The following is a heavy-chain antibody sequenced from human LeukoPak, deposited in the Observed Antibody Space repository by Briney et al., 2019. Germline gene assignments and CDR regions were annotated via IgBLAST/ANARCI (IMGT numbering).Heavy chain of an antibody. Sequence: ASVKVSCKASGYTFTSYDINWVRQATGQGLEWMGWMNPNSGNTGYAQKFQGRVTMTRNTSISTTYMELSSLRSEDTAVYYCAMKRVAAAGTGFDWGQGTLVTVSS. CDR2: MNPNSGNT. CDR3: AMKRVAAAGTGFD. J-gene: IGHJ4*02. D-gene: IGHD6-13*01. CDR1: GYTFTSYD. V-gene: IGHV1-8*02.